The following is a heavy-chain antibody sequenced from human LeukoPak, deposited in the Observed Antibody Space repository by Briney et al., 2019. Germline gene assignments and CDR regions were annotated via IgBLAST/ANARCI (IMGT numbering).Heavy chain of an antibody. CDR2: INHSGST. V-gene: IGHV4-34*01. Sequence: SETLSLTCAVYGGSFSGYYWSWIRQPPGKGLEWIGEINHSGSTNYNPSLKSRVTISVDTSKNQFSLKLSSVTAADTAVYYCARDQDLVVYWGQGTLVTVSS. CDR1: GGSFSGYY. J-gene: IGHJ4*02. D-gene: IGHD2-15*01. CDR3: ARDQDLVVY.